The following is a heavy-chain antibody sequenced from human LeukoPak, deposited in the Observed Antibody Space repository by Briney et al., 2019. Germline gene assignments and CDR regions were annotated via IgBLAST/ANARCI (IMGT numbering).Heavy chain of an antibody. D-gene: IGHD6-25*01. J-gene: IGHJ4*02. CDR2: ILMAGSNK. CDR3: TRDRAATHFDY. CDR1: GFTFSSYG. Sequence: GGSLRLSCAASGFTFSSYGMHWVRQAPGKGLEWVALILMAGSNKYYADSVKGRFTISRDNSKNTLYLQMNSLRAEDTAVYYCTRDRAATHFDYWGQGTLVTVSS. V-gene: IGHV3-33*01.